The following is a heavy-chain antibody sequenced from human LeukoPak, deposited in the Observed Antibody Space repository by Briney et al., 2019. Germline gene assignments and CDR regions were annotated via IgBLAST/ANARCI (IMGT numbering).Heavy chain of an antibody. J-gene: IGHJ3*02. CDR3: ARDSGLNAFDI. CDR1: GFGVSNNY. CDR2: IYSGAST. Sequence: GGSLRLSCAASGFGVSNNYMSWVRQAPGKGLEWVAVIYSGASTVYADAVKDRFTLSRDNSQNALFLQMNSLKVEDTAVYYCARDSGLNAFDIWGQGTMVTVSS. V-gene: IGHV3-53*01.